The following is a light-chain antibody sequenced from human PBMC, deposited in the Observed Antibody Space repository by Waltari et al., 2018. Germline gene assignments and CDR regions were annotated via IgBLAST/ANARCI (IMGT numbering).Light chain of an antibody. V-gene: IGKV3-20*01. Sequence: ERVLTQSPATLSLSPGERATLVCRASQSVSSSYLAWYQQKPGQAPRLLIYGASSRATGIPDRFSGSGSGTDFTLTISRLEPEDFAVYYCQQYGSSPMYTFGQGTKLEIK. CDR2: GAS. J-gene: IGKJ2*01. CDR3: QQYGSSPMYT. CDR1: QSVSSSY.